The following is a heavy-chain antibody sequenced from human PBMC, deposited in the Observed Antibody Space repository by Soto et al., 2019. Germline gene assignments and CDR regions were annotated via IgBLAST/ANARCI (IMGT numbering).Heavy chain of an antibody. J-gene: IGHJ4*02. CDR2: IYYSGMS. CDR3: VVNWNDFDY. D-gene: IGHD1-1*01. Sequence: SATLSLTCTVSGCSISSSSYYLGWIRQPRGKGLECIGSIYYSGMSYYNPSLKSRVTISVYPSKNQFSLKLSSVTAADTAVYYCVVNWNDFDYWGQGTLVTVSS. CDR1: GCSISSSSYY. V-gene: IGHV4-39*01.